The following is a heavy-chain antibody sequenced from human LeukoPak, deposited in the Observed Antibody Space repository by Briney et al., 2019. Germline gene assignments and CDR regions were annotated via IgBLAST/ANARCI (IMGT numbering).Heavy chain of an antibody. CDR2: INPSGGTT. V-gene: IGHV1-46*02. D-gene: IGHD6-19*01. CDR1: GDTFNRFY. J-gene: IGHJ5*02. Sequence: ASVKVSCKASGDTFNRFYIHWVRQAPGQELEWMGIINPSGGTTSNTQKFQGRVTMTRDTSTSTVYMELSSLRSEDTAVYYCARDQGEVIAVAGRGENWYSWFDPWGQGTLVTVSS. CDR3: ARDQGEVIAVAGRGENWYSWFDP.